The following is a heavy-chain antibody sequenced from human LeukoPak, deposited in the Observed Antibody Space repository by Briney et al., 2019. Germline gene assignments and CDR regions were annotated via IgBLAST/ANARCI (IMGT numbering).Heavy chain of an antibody. Sequence: GGSLRLSCAASGFTFSSYAMSWVRQAPGKGLEWVSAISGSGGSTYYADSVKGRFTISRDNSKNTLYLQMNSLRAEDTAVYYCAKAPISIYRIPEMDVWGKGTTVTVSS. D-gene: IGHD2-21*01. CDR1: GFTFSSYA. V-gene: IGHV3-23*01. CDR3: AKAPISIYRIPEMDV. J-gene: IGHJ6*04. CDR2: ISGSGGST.